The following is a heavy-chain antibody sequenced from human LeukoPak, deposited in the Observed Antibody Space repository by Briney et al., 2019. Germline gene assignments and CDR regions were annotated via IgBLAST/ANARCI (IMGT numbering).Heavy chain of an antibody. CDR2: IYYSRSP. J-gene: IGHJ4*02. V-gene: IGHV4-59*01. D-gene: IGHD5-24*01. CDR3: ARVTATIASNFDY. CDR1: GGSINSYY. Sequence: PSETLSLTCTVSGGSINSYYWSWLRQPPGKGLEWIGYIYYSRSPNYNPSLKSRVTISVDTSKNQFSLKLSSVTAADTAVYYCARVTATIASNFDYWGQGTLVTVSS.